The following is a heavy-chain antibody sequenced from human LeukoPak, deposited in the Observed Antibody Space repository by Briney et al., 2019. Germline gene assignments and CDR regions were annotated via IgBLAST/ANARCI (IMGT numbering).Heavy chain of an antibody. J-gene: IGHJ4*02. D-gene: IGHD1-7*01. Sequence: GGSLRLSCAASGFTFSSYWMSWVRQAPGKGLEWVANIKQDGSEKYYVDSVKGRFTISRDNAKNSLYLQMNSLRAEDTAVYYCARENWNYGEGYFDYWGQGTLVTVSS. CDR2: IKQDGSEK. CDR3: ARENWNYGEGYFDY. V-gene: IGHV3-7*01. CDR1: GFTFSSYW.